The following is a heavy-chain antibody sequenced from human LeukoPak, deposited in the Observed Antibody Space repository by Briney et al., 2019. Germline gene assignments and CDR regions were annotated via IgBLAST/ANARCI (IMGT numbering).Heavy chain of an antibody. J-gene: IGHJ4*02. V-gene: IGHV3-23*01. CDR3: AREDRGISGYYPTRFDN. CDR1: GFTFSSYA. CDR2: ISVSGGST. D-gene: IGHD3-22*01. Sequence: GGSLRLSCAASGFTFSSYAMSWVRQAPGKGLEWVSSISVSGGSTYYADSVKGRFTIFRDGSKSTLYLQMNSQRAEDTAVYYCAREDRGISGYYPTRFDNWGQGTLVTVSS.